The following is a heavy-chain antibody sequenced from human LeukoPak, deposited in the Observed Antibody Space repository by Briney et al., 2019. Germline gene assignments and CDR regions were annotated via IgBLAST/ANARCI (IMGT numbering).Heavy chain of an antibody. Sequence: PSETLSLTCTVSGGSISSSSYYWGWIRQPPGKGLEWIGSIYYSGSTYYNPSLKSRVTISVDTSKNQFSLKLSSVTAADTAVYYCARDLQGNYDFWSGYYSGFAFDIWGQGTMVTVSS. V-gene: IGHV4-39*07. CDR1: GGSISSSSYY. CDR3: ARDLQGNYDFWSGYYSGFAFDI. CDR2: IYYSGST. D-gene: IGHD3-3*01. J-gene: IGHJ3*02.